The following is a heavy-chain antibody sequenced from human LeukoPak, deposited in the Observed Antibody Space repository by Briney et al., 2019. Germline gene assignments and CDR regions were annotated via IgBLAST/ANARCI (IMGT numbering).Heavy chain of an antibody. V-gene: IGHV4-34*01. CDR1: GGSFSGYY. D-gene: IGHD3-10*01. CDR3: ARGVSMVRGIHWFDP. Sequence: SETLSLTCAVYGGSFSGYYWSWIRQPPGKGLEWIGEINHSGSTNYNPSLKSRVTISVDTSKNQFSLKLSSVTAADTAVYYCARGVSMVRGIHWFDPWGQRTLVTVSS. J-gene: IGHJ5*02. CDR2: INHSGST.